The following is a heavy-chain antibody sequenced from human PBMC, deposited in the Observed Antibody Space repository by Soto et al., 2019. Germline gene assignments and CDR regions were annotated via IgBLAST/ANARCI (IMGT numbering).Heavy chain of an antibody. CDR1: GFTFSSYA. CDR2: ISGSGGST. J-gene: IGHJ4*02. V-gene: IGHV3-23*01. Sequence: EVQLLESGGGLVQPGGSLRLSCAASGFTFSSYAMSWFRQAPGKGLEWVAAISGSGGSTYYADSVKGRFTISRDNSKNTLYLQMNSLRAEDTAVYYCAKVKAVRYYFDYWGQGTLVTVSS. CDR3: AKVKAVRYYFDY.